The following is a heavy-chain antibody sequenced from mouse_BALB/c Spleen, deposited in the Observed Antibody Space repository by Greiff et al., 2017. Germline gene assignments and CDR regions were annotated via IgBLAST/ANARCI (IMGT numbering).Heavy chain of an antibody. CDR2: ISSGGGST. CDR1: GFAFSSYD. V-gene: IGHV5-12-1*01. Sequence: EVKLVESGGGLVKPGGSLKLSCAASGFAFSSYDMSWVRQTPEKRLEWVAYISSGGGSTYYPDTVKGRFTISRDNAKNTLYLQMSSLKSEDTAMYYCARPRPHGAMDYWGQGTSVTVSS. CDR3: ARPRPHGAMDY. J-gene: IGHJ4*01.